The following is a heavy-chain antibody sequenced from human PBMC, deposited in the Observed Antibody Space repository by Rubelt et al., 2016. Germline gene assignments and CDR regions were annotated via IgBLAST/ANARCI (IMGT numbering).Heavy chain of an antibody. J-gene: IGHJ4*02. CDR1: GYTFNSYG. V-gene: IGHV1-18*01. CDR3: ARGYCSGGSCYYFDY. CDR2: ISVYNGNT. Sequence: QVQLVQSGAEVKKPGASVKVSCKASGYTFNSYGISWVRQAPGQGLEWMGWISVYNGNTNYAQKLQGRVTMTTDTSTRTADRELRSLRSDDTAVYYCARGYCSGGSCYYFDYWGQGTLVTVSS. D-gene: IGHD2-15*01.